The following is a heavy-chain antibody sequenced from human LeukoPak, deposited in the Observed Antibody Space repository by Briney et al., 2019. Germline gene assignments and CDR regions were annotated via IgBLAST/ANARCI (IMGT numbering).Heavy chain of an antibody. D-gene: IGHD3-10*01. CDR2: IYYSGST. Sequence: SETLSLTCTVSGGSISNYYWSWIRRPPGKGLEWIGYIYYSGSTNYNPSLKSRVTISVDTSKNQFSLKLSSVTAADTAVYYCARDHYGSGSLGYYYYYGMDVWGQGTTVTVSS. CDR3: ARDHYGSGSLGYYYYYGMDV. V-gene: IGHV4-59*12. CDR1: GGSISNYY. J-gene: IGHJ6*02.